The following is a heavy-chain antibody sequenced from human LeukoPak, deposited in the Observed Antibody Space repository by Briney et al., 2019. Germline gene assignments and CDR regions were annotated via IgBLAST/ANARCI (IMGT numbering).Heavy chain of an antibody. J-gene: IGHJ4*02. CDR2: ISGSGGST. Sequence: GGSLRLSCAASGFTFSSYAMSWVRQAPGKGLEWVSAISGSGGSTYYADSVKGRFTISRDNSKNTLYLQMNSLRAEDTAVYYCAKNDFPYYSSSWTHFDYWGQGTLVTVSS. V-gene: IGHV3-23*01. CDR3: AKNDFPYYSSSWTHFDY. D-gene: IGHD6-13*01. CDR1: GFTFSSYA.